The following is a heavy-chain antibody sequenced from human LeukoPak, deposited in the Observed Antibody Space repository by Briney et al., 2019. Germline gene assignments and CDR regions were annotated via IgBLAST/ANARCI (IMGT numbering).Heavy chain of an antibody. CDR2: IYHSGST. CDR1: GGSISSSNW. J-gene: IGHJ4*02. D-gene: IGHD6-6*01. V-gene: IGHV4-4*02. Sequence: SGTLSLTCAVPGGSISSSNWWSWVRQPPGKGLEWIGEIYHSGSTNYNPSLKSRVTISVDKSKNQFSLKLSSVTAADTAVSYSARSVGHPGSSSPPGMDYWGQGTLVTVSS. CDR3: ARSVGHPGSSSPPGMDY.